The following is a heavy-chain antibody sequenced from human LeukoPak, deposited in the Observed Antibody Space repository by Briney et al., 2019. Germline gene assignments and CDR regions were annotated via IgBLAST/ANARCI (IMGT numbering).Heavy chain of an antibody. J-gene: IGHJ3*02. D-gene: IGHD3-10*01. Sequence: SETLSLTCTVSGGSISSGGYYWSWIRQHPGKGLEWIGYIYYSGSTYYNPSLKSRVTISVDTSKNQLSLKLSSVTAADTAVYYCARGESSITMVRGVIIGAFDIWGQGTMVTVSS. CDR1: GGSISSGGYY. V-gene: IGHV4-31*03. CDR2: IYYSGST. CDR3: ARGESSITMVRGVIIGAFDI.